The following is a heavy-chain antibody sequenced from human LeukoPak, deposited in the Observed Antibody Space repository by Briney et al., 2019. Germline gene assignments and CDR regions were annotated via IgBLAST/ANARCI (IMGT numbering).Heavy chain of an antibody. V-gene: IGHV3-21*01. D-gene: IGHD5-18*01. Sequence: PGGSLRLSCAASGFTFSSYTMNWVRQAPGKGLEWVSSISSSSSYINHADSVKGRFTISRDNAKNSVYLQMNSPRAEDTAVYYCARSGGYTYGYGDYWGQGTLVTVSS. CDR1: GFTFSSYT. CDR3: ARSGGYTYGYGDY. J-gene: IGHJ4*02. CDR2: ISSSSSYI.